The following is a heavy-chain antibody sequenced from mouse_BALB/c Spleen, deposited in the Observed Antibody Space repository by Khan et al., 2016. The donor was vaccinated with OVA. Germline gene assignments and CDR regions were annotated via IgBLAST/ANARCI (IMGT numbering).Heavy chain of an antibody. J-gene: IGHJ3*01. CDR3: ARHNYGSFAY. D-gene: IGHD1-1*01. CDR1: GFTFSTYA. V-gene: IGHV5-9-3*01. Sequence: EVELVESGGGLVKPGGPLKLSCTTSGFTFSTYAMSWVRQTPEKRLEWVATISSGGDYTYYPDSVKGRFTISRDNAKSTLYLQMSSLRSEDTAMYYCARHNYGSFAYWGQGTLVTVSA. CDR2: ISSGGDYT.